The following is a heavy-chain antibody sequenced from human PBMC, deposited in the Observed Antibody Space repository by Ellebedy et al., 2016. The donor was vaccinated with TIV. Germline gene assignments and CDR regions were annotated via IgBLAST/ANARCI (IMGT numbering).Heavy chain of an antibody. J-gene: IGHJ4*02. CDR1: GYTFTGYY. CDR2: MNPNSGNT. CDR3: AAMVRGATHDY. V-gene: IGHV1-2*02. Sequence: ASVKVSXKASGYTFTGYYMHWVRQAPGQGLEWMGWMNPNSGNTGYAQKFQGRVTMTTDTSTSTAYMELRSLRSDDTAVYYCAAMVRGATHDYWGQGTLVTVSS. D-gene: IGHD3-10*01.